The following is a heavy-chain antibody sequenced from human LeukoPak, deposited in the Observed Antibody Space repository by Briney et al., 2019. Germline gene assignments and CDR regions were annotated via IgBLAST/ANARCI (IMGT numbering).Heavy chain of an antibody. CDR3: ARVTTMVRGVSLDV. CDR1: GGSISSGSYY. V-gene: IGHV4-61*02. D-gene: IGHD3-10*01. CDR2: IYTSGST. J-gene: IGHJ6*02. Sequence: SQTLSLTCTVSGGSISSGSYYWSWIRQPAGKGLEWIGRIYTSGSTNYNPSLKSRVTISVDTSKNQFSLKLSSVTAADTAVYYCARVTTMVRGVSLDVWGQGTTVTVSS.